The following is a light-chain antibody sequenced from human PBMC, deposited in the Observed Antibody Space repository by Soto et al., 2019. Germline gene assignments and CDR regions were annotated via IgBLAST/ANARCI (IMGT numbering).Light chain of an antibody. CDR1: QSIINW. CDR3: QQYNSYPWT. Sequence: DIQMTQSPSTLSASIGDRVTITCRASQSIINWLAWYQQQPGKAPKLLIYKASSLESGVPSRFSGSGSGTEFTLTISSLQPDDFATYYCQQYNSYPWTFGQGTKVEIK. V-gene: IGKV1-5*03. CDR2: KAS. J-gene: IGKJ1*01.